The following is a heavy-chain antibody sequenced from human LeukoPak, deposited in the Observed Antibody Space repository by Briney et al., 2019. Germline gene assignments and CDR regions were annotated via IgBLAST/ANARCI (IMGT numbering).Heavy chain of an antibody. V-gene: IGHV4-59*02. J-gene: IGHJ5*02. D-gene: IGHD1-26*01. CDR3: ARGSSGSYYWFDP. Sequence: SETLSLTCTVSGGSVSTYYWTWIRQSPGKGLEWIGYVYYSGNTYYNPSLKSRVTISVDTSKNQFSLNLTSVTAADTAMYYCARGSSGSYYWFDPWGQGTLVTVSS. CDR1: GGSVSTYY. CDR2: VYYSGNT.